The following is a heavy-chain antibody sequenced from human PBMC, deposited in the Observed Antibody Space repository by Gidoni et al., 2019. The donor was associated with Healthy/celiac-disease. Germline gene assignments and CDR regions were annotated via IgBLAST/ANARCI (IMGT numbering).Heavy chain of an antibody. CDR3: ASMPVVSPQQSHYYYGMDV. Sequence: GQGLEWMGRIIPILGIANYAQKFQGRVTITADKSTSTAYMELSSLRSEDTAVYYCASMPVVSPQQSHYYYGMDVWGQGTTVTVSS. V-gene: IGHV1-69*02. CDR2: IIPILGIA. J-gene: IGHJ6*02. D-gene: IGHD3-22*01.